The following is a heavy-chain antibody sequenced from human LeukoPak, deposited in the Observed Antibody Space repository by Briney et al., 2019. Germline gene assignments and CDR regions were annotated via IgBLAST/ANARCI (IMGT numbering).Heavy chain of an antibody. CDR2: IIPSFGIA. CDR3: ASKSRDGYNLPYYYGMDV. J-gene: IGHJ6*02. CDR1: GGTFSSYA. V-gene: IGHV1-69*04. D-gene: IGHD5-24*01. Sequence: AVKVSCKASGGTFSSYAISWVRQAPGQGLEWMGRIIPSFGIANYAQKFQGRVTITADKSTSTAYMELSSLRSEDTAVYYCASKSRDGYNLPYYYGMDVWGQGTTVTVSS.